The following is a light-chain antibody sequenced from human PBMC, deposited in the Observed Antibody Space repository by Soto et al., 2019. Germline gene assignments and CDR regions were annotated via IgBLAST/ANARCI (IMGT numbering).Light chain of an antibody. J-gene: IGKJ5*01. CDR3: QQRSNWPPIT. CDR1: PSVSSY. V-gene: IGKV3-11*01. Sequence: IVMPQSPASLAVSLGARATISCKSSPSVSSYLAWYQPTPGQAPRLLVYDASYRATGIPARLRGTGSGTDITLTISILEPEDFAVYYCQQRSNWPPITFGQGTRLESK. CDR2: DAS.